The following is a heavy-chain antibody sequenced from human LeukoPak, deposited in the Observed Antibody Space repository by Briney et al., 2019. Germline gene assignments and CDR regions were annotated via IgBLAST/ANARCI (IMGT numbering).Heavy chain of an antibody. CDR3: AKDFWSGYYNTDAFDI. CDR2: IRYDGSNK. CDR1: GFTFSSYG. J-gene: IGHJ3*02. Sequence: GGSLRLSCAASGFTFSSYGMHWARQAPGKGLEWVAFIRYDGSNKYYADSVKGRFTISRDNSKNTLYLQMNSLRAEDTAVYYCAKDFWSGYYNTDAFDIWGQGTMVTVSS. V-gene: IGHV3-30*02. D-gene: IGHD3-3*01.